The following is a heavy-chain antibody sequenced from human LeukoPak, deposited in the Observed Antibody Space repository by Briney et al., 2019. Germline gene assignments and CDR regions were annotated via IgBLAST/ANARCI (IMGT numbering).Heavy chain of an antibody. D-gene: IGHD5-12*01. CDR1: GFTFSSYG. J-gene: IGHJ4*02. Sequence: GGSLRLSCAASGFTFSSYGMHWVRQAPGKGLEWVAVIWYDGSNKYYADSVKGRFTISRDNSKNTLYLQMNSLRAVDTAVHYCARDGGYSGYDPFDYWGQGTLVTVSS. V-gene: IGHV3-33*01. CDR3: ARDGGYSGYDPFDY. CDR2: IWYDGSNK.